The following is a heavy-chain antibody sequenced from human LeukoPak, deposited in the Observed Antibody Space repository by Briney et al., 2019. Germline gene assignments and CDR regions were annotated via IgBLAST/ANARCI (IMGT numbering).Heavy chain of an antibody. D-gene: IGHD3-22*01. CDR3: ARLKYYDSTGYSPGYYMDV. J-gene: IGHJ6*03. CDR1: GGSIINYY. CDR2: IYITGST. V-gene: IGHV4-4*07. Sequence: PSETLSLTCSVAGGSIINYYWSWIRPSAGTGLEWVGRIYITGSTTYNPSLQSRLSMSVDTSKNQFSLRLRSVSAADTAVYYCARLKYYDSTGYSPGYYMDVWGKGITVTVSS.